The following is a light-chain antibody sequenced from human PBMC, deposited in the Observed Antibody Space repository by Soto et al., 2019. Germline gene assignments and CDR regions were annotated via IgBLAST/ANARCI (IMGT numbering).Light chain of an antibody. CDR1: SSDVGGYNY. V-gene: IGLV2-14*01. J-gene: IGLJ1*01. Sequence: QSALTQPASVSGSPGQSITISCTGTSSDVGGYNYVSWYQQHQGKAPKFMIYDVSNRPSGVSTRFSGSKSGNTASLTISGLQAEDEADYYCNSYTTSNTRQIVFGTGTKLTVL. CDR3: NSYTTSNTRQIV. CDR2: DVS.